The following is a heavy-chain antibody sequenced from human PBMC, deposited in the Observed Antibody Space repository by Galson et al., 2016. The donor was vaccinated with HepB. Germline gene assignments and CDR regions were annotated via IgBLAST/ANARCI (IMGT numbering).Heavy chain of an antibody. CDR3: TRGYQDHLDY. Sequence: SLRLSCAVSGFNFRSYDMHWVRQTTGKGLEWVSDIGTAGDTYYQDSVKGRFTITRDSTKSSLYLQMNGQRAGDTAVYNRTRGYQDHLDYWGQGTLVTVSS. CDR2: IGTAGDT. CDR1: GFNFRSYD. J-gene: IGHJ4*02. V-gene: IGHV3-13*04. D-gene: IGHD2-2*01.